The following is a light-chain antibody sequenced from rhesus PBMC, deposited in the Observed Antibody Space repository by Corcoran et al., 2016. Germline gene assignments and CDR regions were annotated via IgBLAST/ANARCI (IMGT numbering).Light chain of an antibody. J-gene: IGKJ1*01. V-gene: IGKV1S14*01. CDR1: QGISNY. CDR3: QQHNSYPPT. CDR2: YAA. Sequence: DIQMTQSPSSLSASVGDTVTITCRASQGISNYLAWYQQKPGKAPKPLIYYAANWESGGPVRFSGSGSGTDFTLTISSLQPEEFAIDYCQQHNSYPPTFGQGTKVEIK.